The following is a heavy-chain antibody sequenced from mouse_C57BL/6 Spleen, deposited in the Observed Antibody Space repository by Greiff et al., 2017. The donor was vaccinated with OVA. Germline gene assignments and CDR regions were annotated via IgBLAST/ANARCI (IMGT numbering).Heavy chain of an antibody. Sequence: EVKVVESGPGLAKPSQTLSLTCSVTGYSITSDYWNWIRKFPGNKLVYMGYISYSGSTYYNPSLKSRISITRYTSKNQYYLQLNSVTTEDTATYYCARYSNYGAYFDYWGQGTTLTVSS. V-gene: IGHV3-8*01. D-gene: IGHD2-5*01. CDR1: GYSITSDY. J-gene: IGHJ2*01. CDR2: ISYSGST. CDR3: ARYSNYGAYFDY.